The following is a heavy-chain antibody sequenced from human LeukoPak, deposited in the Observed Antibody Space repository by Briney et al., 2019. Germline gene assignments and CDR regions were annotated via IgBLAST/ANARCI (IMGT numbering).Heavy chain of an antibody. Sequence: SETLSLTCTVSGGSISSSSYYWGWIRQPPGKGLEWIGSSYYSGSTYYNPSLKSRVTISVDTSKNQFSLKLSSVTAADTAVYYCARRPLYDYVWGSYRYATFDYWGQGTLVTVSS. CDR2: SYYSGST. CDR3: ARRPLYDYVWGSYRYATFDY. J-gene: IGHJ4*02. V-gene: IGHV4-39*01. CDR1: GGSISSSSYY. D-gene: IGHD3-16*02.